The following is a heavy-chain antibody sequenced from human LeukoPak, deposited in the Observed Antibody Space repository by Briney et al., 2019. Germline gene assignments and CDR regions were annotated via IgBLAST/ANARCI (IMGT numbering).Heavy chain of an antibody. Sequence: GGSLRLSCAASGFTVSSNYMIWVRQAPGRGLEWVSVIYSGGSTYYADSVKGRFTISRHTSKNTLYLQMNSLRAEDTAVYYCATMVGPPAFDTWGQGTMVTVSS. D-gene: IGHD4-23*01. CDR1: GFTVSSNY. V-gene: IGHV3-53*04. CDR3: ATMVGPPAFDT. CDR2: IYSGGST. J-gene: IGHJ3*02.